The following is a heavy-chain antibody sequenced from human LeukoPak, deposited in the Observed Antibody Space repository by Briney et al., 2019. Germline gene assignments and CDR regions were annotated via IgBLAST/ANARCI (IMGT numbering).Heavy chain of an antibody. CDR1: EYTFTGYY. J-gene: IGHJ4*02. Sequence: ASVKVSCKASEYTFTGYYLHWVRQAPGQGLEWMGWINPNSGGTNYAQKFQGRVTMTRDTSISTAYMDLSRLRSDATAVYYCAREEGYCSSSSCHIDYWGQGTLVTVSS. D-gene: IGHD2-2*02. CDR3: AREEGYCSSSSCHIDY. CDR2: INPNSGGT. V-gene: IGHV1-2*02.